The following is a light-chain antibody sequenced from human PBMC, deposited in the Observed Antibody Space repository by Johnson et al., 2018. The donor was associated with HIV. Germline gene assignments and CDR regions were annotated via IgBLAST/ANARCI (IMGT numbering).Light chain of an antibody. CDR3: GTWDSSLRKV. CDR1: SSNIGNNY. CDR2: ENN. J-gene: IGLJ1*01. Sequence: QSVLTQPPSVSAAPGQKVTISCSGSSSNIGNNYVSWYQQLPGTAPKLLIYENNKRPSGIPDRFSGSKSGTSATLGITGLQTGDEADYYCGTWDSSLRKVFGPGTRVTVL. V-gene: IGLV1-51*02.